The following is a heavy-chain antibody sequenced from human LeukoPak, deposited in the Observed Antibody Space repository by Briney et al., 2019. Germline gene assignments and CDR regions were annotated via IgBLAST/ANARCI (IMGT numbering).Heavy chain of an antibody. CDR3: TTDDSTF. V-gene: IGHV3-7*01. CDR2: LKNDGREK. D-gene: IGHD3-22*01. J-gene: IGHJ4*02. Sequence: GGSLRLSCAASGFTLGGYWMSWVRQAPGKGLEWVATLKNDGREKFYVDSVKGRFTISRDNVKSSLSLQMDSLSAEDTAVYYCTTDDSTFWGQGTLVTVSS. CDR1: GFTLGGYW.